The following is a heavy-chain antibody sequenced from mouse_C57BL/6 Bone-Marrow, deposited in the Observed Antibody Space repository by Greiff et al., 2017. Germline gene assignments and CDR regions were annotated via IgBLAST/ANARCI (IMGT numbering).Heavy chain of an antibody. Sequence: DVKLQESGPGLVKPSQSLSLTCSVTGYSITSGYYWNWIRQFPGNKLEWMGYISYDGSNNYNPSLKNRISITRDTSKNQFFLKLNSVTTEDTATYYCARGDYYGSSFAYWGRGTLVTVSA. J-gene: IGHJ3*01. V-gene: IGHV3-6*01. CDR1: GYSITSGYY. CDR2: ISYDGSN. D-gene: IGHD1-1*01. CDR3: ARGDYYGSSFAY.